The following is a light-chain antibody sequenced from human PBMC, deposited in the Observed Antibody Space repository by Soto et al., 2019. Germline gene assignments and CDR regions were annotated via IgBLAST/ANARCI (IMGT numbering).Light chain of an antibody. CDR2: EVS. CDR3: CSYAGIRTHVL. Sequence: QSALTQPASVSGSPGQSITISCIGTSSDVGSYNLVSWYQQHPGKAPKVLIYEVSERPSGVSNRFSGSKSGTTASLTISGLQAEDEAEYYCCSYAGIRTHVLFGGGTKLTVL. J-gene: IGLJ2*01. CDR1: SSDVGSYNL. V-gene: IGLV2-23*02.